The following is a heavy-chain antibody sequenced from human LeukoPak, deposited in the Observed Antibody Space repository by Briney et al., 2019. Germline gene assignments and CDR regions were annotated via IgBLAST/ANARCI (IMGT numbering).Heavy chain of an antibody. CDR1: GGSISSYY. J-gene: IGHJ3*02. V-gene: IGHV4-38-2*02. CDR3: ARDDAFDI. Sequence: SETLSLTCTVSGGSISSYYWSWIRQPPGKGLEWIGSIYHSGSTYYNPSLKSRVTISVDTSKNQFSLKLSSVTAADTAVYYCARDDAFDIWGQGTMVTVSS. CDR2: IYHSGST.